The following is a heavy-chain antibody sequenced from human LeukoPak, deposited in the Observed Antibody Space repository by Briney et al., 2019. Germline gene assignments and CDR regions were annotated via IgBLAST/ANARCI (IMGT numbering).Heavy chain of an antibody. Sequence: QPGRSLRLSCAAPGFTFSSYTMHWVRQAPGKGLEWVAVISYDGSNKYYADSVKGRFTISRDNSKNTLYLQMNSLRAEDTAVYYCARDRVVAVAGLDYWGQGTLVTVPS. J-gene: IGHJ4*02. CDR1: GFTFSSYT. CDR3: ARDRVVAVAGLDY. D-gene: IGHD6-19*01. V-gene: IGHV3-30*01. CDR2: ISYDGSNK.